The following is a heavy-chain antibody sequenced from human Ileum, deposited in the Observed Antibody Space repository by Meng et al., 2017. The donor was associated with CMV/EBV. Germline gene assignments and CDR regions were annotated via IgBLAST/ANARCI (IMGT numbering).Heavy chain of an antibody. CDR3: VKAKQALWNARTIFDY. CDR1: GFRFDEYT. CDR2: ISWDGGSI. Sequence: GESLKISCAASGFRFDEYTMHWVRQPPGKGLEWVSLISWDGGSIYYADSVEGRFTISRDNSKNTLFLQMNDLRTEDTAFYYCVKAKQALWNARTIFDYWGQGTLVTVSS. V-gene: IGHV3-43*01. D-gene: IGHD1-1*01. J-gene: IGHJ4*02.